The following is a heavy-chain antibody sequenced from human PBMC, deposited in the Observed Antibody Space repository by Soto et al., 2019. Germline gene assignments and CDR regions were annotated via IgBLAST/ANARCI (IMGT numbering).Heavy chain of an antibody. CDR2: IIPIFGTA. J-gene: IGHJ6*02. Sequence: SVKVSCKASGGTFSSYAISWVRQAPGQGLEWMGGIIPIFGTANYAQKFQGRVTITADESTSTAYMELSSLRSEDTAVYYCARDPDYYGSGSYYNAHYYYYYGMDVWGQGTTVTVSS. D-gene: IGHD3-10*01. CDR1: GGTFSSYA. V-gene: IGHV1-69*13. CDR3: ARDPDYYGSGSYYNAHYYYYYGMDV.